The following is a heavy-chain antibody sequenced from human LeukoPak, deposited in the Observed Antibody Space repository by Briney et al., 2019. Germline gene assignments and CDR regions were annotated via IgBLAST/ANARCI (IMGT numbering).Heavy chain of an antibody. V-gene: IGHV1-69*13. J-gene: IGHJ4*02. CDR2: IIPIFGTA. CDR3: ARDAGEQWLAYYFDY. Sequence: SVKVSCKASGGTFSSYAISWVRQAPGQGLEWMGGIIPIFGTANYAQKFQGRVTITADESTSTAYMELSSLRSEDTAVYYCARDAGEQWLAYYFDYWGQGTLVTVSS. CDR1: GGTFSSYA. D-gene: IGHD6-19*01.